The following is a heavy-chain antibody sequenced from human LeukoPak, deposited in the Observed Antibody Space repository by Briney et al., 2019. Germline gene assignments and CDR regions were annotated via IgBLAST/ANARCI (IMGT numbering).Heavy chain of an antibody. CDR2: IRYDGSNT. V-gene: IGHV3-30*02. D-gene: IGHD2/OR15-2a*01. J-gene: IGHJ4*02. CDR3: AKDGTSYYYIYY. Sequence: PGGSLRLSCAASGITFNNYGMHWVRQAPGKGLEWLAFIRYDGSNTYYADSVKGRFTVSRDDSKNTLYLKMNSLRGDDTAVYYCAKDGTSYYYIYYWGQGTLVTVSS. CDR1: GITFNNYG.